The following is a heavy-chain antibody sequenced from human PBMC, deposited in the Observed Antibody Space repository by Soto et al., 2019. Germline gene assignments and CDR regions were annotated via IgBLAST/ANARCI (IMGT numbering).Heavy chain of an antibody. CDR2: IDPSDSYT. V-gene: IGHV5-10-1*01. CDR1: GYSFTSYW. D-gene: IGHD3-10*01. J-gene: IGHJ6*02. CDR3: ARPLTSYYYGSGRLYGMDV. Sequence: PGESLKISCKGPGYSFTSYWISWVRQMPGHGMEWMGRIDPSDSYTNYSPSFQGHVTISADKSISTAYLQWSSLKASDTAMYYCARPLTSYYYGSGRLYGMDVWGQGTTVT.